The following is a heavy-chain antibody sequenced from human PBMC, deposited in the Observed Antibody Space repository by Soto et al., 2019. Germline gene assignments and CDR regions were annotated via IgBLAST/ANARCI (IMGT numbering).Heavy chain of an antibody. D-gene: IGHD3-10*01. CDR3: ARRRDRGGIDY. J-gene: IGHJ4*02. CDR1: GFTFSSYA. CDR2: IAGSASFT. Sequence: EVQLLESGGGLVQPGESLKLSCAASGFTFSSYAMTWVRQAPGKGLEWVSAIAGSASFTHYADSVKGRFTISKDNSKNTLYLQMNSLRGEDTAVYYCARRRDRGGIDYWGLGTLVTVSS. V-gene: IGHV3-23*01.